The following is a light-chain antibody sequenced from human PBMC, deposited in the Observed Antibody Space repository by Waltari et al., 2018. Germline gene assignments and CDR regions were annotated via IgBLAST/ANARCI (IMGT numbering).Light chain of an antibody. CDR3: QQYGSSVLYT. J-gene: IGKJ2*01. V-gene: IGKV3-20*01. Sequence: VLTQSPGTLSLSPGERATLSCRASQSLTKRYLAWYQQKPGQAPSLLIYGASSRAAGIPDRFSGSGSGTDFSLTISRLEPEDSAVYYCQQYGSSVLYTFGQGTKLEIK. CDR2: GAS. CDR1: QSLTKRY.